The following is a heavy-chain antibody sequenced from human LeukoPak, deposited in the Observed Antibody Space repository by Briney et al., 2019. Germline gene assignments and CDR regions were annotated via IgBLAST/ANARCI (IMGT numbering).Heavy chain of an antibody. J-gene: IGHJ4*02. D-gene: IGHD3-16*01. CDR3: AREISRFGI. Sequence: GGSLRLSCAASGFTVNSNYMSWVRQAPGKGLEWVSSIYIGGSTYYADPVKGRFTISRDNPNNTLYLQMHSLRAEDTAVYYCAREISRFGIWGQGTLVTVSS. CDR2: IYIGGST. CDR1: GFTVNSNY. V-gene: IGHV3-66*01.